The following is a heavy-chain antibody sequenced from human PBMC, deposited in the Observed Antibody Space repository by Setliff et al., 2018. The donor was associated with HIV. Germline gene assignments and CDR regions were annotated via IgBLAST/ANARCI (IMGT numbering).Heavy chain of an antibody. Sequence: SETLSLTCTVSGGSISSGSYYWSWIRQPAGKGLEWIGRIYTSGNTNYNPSLKSRVTISADTSKKQFSLKLKSVTAADTAVYYCARGRYSSGWYNDAFDIWGQGRMGTVAS. J-gene: IGHJ3*02. CDR3: ARGRYSSGWYNDAFDI. V-gene: IGHV4-61*02. CDR2: IYTSGNT. D-gene: IGHD6-19*01. CDR1: GGSISSGSYY.